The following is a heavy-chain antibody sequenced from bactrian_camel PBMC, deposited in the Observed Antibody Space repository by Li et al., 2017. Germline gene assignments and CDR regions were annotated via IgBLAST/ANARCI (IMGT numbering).Heavy chain of an antibody. Sequence: HVQLVESGGGTVQAGGSLRLSCAGSGYTYSSYCMGWFRLAPGNECELVSTISSDGRTYCSDSVKGRFTISQDKAKNTMYLQLNNLKPEDTSVYYCAADRGYGLGCLSDSGYWGQGTQVTVS. J-gene: IGHJ6*01. CDR1: GYTYSSYC. CDR3: AADRGYGLGCLSDSGY. D-gene: IGHD1*01. CDR2: ISSDGRT. V-gene: IGHV3S55*01.